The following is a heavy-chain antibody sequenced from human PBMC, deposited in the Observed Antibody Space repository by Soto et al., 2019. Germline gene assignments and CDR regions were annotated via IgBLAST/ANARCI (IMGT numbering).Heavy chain of an antibody. CDR3: ARDSDYYDSSGYYPYYFDY. CDR2: IIPIFGTA. V-gene: IGHV1-69*13. Sequence: SLKVSCKTSGYTFSSYAISCVRHTNGQGLEWMGGIIPIFGTANYAQKFQGRVTITADESTSTAYMELSSLRSEDTAVYYCARDSDYYDSSGYYPYYFDYWGQGTLVTVSS. CDR1: GYTFSSYA. J-gene: IGHJ4*02. D-gene: IGHD3-22*01.